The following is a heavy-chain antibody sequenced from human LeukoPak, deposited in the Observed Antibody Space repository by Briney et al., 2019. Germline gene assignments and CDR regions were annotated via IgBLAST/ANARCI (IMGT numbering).Heavy chain of an antibody. CDR1: GGSVSSGGYY. Sequence: SQTLSLTCTVSGGSVSSGGYYWSWIRQHPGKGLEWIGYIYYSGSTYYNPSLKSRVTISVDKSKNQFSLKLSSVTAADTAVYYCARDPGSSYFDYWGQGTLVTVSS. D-gene: IGHD1-26*01. J-gene: IGHJ4*02. CDR2: IYYSGST. CDR3: ARDPGSSYFDY. V-gene: IGHV4-31*03.